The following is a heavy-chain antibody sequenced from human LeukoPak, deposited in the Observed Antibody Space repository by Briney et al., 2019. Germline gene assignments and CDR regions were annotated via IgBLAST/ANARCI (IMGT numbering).Heavy chain of an antibody. V-gene: IGHV3-74*03. CDR2: INSDVSDT. CDR3: VRDGVGSCGDFDY. Sequence: GVSLRLSCAASGFTFSGYWMHWIRQAPGKGLVWVSHINSDVSDTTYADSVKGRFTISRDNAKNTLYLQLNSLRVEHTAVYYCVRDGVGSCGDFDYWGQGNLVTVSS. CDR1: GFTFSGYW. D-gene: IGHD2-15*01. J-gene: IGHJ4*02.